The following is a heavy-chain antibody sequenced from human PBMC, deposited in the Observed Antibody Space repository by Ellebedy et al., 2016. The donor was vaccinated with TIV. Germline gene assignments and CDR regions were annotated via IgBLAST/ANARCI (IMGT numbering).Heavy chain of an antibody. V-gene: IGHV1-69*04. D-gene: IGHD2-21*02. CDR1: GGTFSNYA. CDR2: ILPLLGLA. CDR3: ARGPLDYCGGDCYTNDAFDV. J-gene: IGHJ3*01. Sequence: AASVKVSCKASGGTFSNYAINWVRQAPGQGLEWMGRILPLLGLANAAHKFQGRVAITADRATTTVYMELSSLRSEDTAVYFCARGPLDYCGGDCYTNDAFDVWGQGTMVAVSS.